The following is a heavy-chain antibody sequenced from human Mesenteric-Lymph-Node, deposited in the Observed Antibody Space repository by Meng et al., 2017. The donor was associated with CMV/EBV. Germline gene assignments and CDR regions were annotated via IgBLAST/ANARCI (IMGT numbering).Heavy chain of an antibody. V-gene: IGHV3-74*01. CDR3: ASGTSWYSEFGFS. J-gene: IGHJ4*02. D-gene: IGHD6-13*01. CDR1: GFTFRSYW. Sequence: AASGFTFRSYWMHWVRQPPGKGLVWVSCINGDGSSTNYADSVKGRFTISRDNAKNTLFLQMNSLRAEDTAVYYCASGTSWYSEFGFSWGQGTLVTVSS. CDR2: INGDGSST.